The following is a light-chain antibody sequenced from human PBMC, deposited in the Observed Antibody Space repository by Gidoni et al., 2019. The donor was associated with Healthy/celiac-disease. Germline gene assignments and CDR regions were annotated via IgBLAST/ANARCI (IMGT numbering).Light chain of an antibody. CDR1: QGISNY. CDR3: QKYNSAPPFT. Sequence: DIQLTQSPSSLSASVGDRVTITCRASQGISNYLAWYQQKPGKVPKLLIYAASTLQSGVPSRFSGRGSGTDFTLTISRLQPEDVAAYYCQKYNSAPPFTFGPGTKVDIK. CDR2: AAS. J-gene: IGKJ3*01. V-gene: IGKV1-27*01.